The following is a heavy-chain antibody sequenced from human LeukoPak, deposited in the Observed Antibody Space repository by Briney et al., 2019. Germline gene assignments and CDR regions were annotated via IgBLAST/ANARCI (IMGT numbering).Heavy chain of an antibody. J-gene: IGHJ4*02. Sequence: SETLSLTCTVSGDSISSYYWSWLRQPPGKGLEWIGYIYDSGKTNYNASLISRVTISVDTSKNQFSLKLTSVTPADTAVYYCARGGGTLDYWGQGTLVTVSS. CDR1: GDSISSYY. V-gene: IGHV4-59*01. CDR3: ARGGGTLDY. D-gene: IGHD3-16*01. CDR2: IYDSGKT.